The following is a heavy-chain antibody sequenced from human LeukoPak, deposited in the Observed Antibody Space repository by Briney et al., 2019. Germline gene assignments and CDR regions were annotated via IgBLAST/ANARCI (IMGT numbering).Heavy chain of an antibody. D-gene: IGHD6-6*01. J-gene: IGHJ6*03. V-gene: IGHV3-21*01. CDR1: GFTFSSYS. CDR2: ISSSSSYI. Sequence: RGSLRLSRAASGFTFSSYSMNWVRQAPGKGLEWGSSISSSSSYIYYADSVKGRFTISRDNAKNSLYLQMNSLRAEDTAVYYCARELFAAVPARPGHYYYYTDVWGKGTTPTVSS. CDR3: ARELFAAVPARPGHYYYYTDV.